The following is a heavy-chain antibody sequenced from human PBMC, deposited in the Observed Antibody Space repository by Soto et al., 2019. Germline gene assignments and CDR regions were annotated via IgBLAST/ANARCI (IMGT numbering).Heavy chain of an antibody. CDR1: GFTFSSYW. CDR3: AMSTCYDYIWGSYPLGY. D-gene: IGHD3-16*02. Sequence: GSLRLSCAASGFTFSSYWMHWVRQAPGKGLVWVSRINSDGSSTSYADSVKGRFTISRDNAKNTLYLQMNSLRAEDTAVYYCAMSTCYDYIWGSYPLGYWGQGTLVTVSS. V-gene: IGHV3-74*01. CDR2: INSDGSST. J-gene: IGHJ4*02.